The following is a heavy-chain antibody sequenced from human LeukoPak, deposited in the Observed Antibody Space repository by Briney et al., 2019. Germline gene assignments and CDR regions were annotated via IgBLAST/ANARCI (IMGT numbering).Heavy chain of an antibody. J-gene: IGHJ3*02. CDR3: ALLTETSDAFDI. Sequence: ASVKVSRKASGYTFTSYGISWVRQAPGQGLEWMGWISAYNGNTNYAQKLQGRVTMTTDTSTSTAYMELRSLRSDDTVVYYCALLTETSDAFDIWGQGTMVTVSS. V-gene: IGHV1-18*01. CDR2: ISAYNGNT. CDR1: GYTFTSYG.